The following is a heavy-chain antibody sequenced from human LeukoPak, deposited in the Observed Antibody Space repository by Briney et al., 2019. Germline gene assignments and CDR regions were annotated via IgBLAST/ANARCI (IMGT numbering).Heavy chain of an antibody. CDR2: INHSGST. V-gene: IGHV4-34*01. CDR1: GGSFSGYY. CDR3: ARYYYDSSAYLSKAFDI. Sequence: SSETLSLTCAVYGGSFSGYYWSWIRQPPGKGLEWIGEINHSGSTNYNPSLKSRVTISVDTSKNQFSLKLSSVTAADTAVYYCARYYYDSSAYLSKAFDIWGQGTMVTVSS. J-gene: IGHJ3*02. D-gene: IGHD3-22*01.